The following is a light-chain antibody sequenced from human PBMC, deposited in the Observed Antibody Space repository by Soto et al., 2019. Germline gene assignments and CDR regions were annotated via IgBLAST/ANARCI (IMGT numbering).Light chain of an antibody. CDR1: SSDVGGYNY. J-gene: IGLJ2*01. CDR3: SSYAGSNNFVV. Sequence: QSALTQPPSASGSPGQSVTISCTGTSSDVGGYNYVSWYQQHPGKAPKLMIYEVSKRPPGVPDHFSGSKSGNTASLTVSGLQAEDEADYYCSSYAGSNNFVVFGGGTKLTVL. V-gene: IGLV2-8*01. CDR2: EVS.